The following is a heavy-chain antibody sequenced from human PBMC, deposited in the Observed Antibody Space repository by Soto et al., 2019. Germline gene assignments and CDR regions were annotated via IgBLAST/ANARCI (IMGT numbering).Heavy chain of an antibody. CDR2: IYSGGST. CDR3: ARHPWAADY. Sequence: GGSLRLSCAASGFTVSTKYMSWVRQAPGKGLEWVSVIYSGGSTFYADSVRGRFTISRDNSKNTVNLQMNSLRAEDTAVYYCARHPWAADYRGPGTLVTVSS. V-gene: IGHV3-66*04. CDR1: GFTVSTKY. D-gene: IGHD3-16*01. J-gene: IGHJ4*02.